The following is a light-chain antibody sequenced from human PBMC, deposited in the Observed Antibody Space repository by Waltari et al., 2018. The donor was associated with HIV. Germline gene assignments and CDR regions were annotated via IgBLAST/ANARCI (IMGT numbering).Light chain of an antibody. CDR1: QNVSSY. V-gene: IGKV3D-15*01. J-gene: IGKJ1*01. Sequence: VMTKSPATLSVSPGQRVTLHCRASQNVSSYLAWLQQRPGQAPRLLIYDAMTRAAGIPARISGRGSGTEFSLTISSLQSEDVAIYYCQQYNNWPPWTFGQGTK. CDR3: QQYNNWPPWT. CDR2: DAM.